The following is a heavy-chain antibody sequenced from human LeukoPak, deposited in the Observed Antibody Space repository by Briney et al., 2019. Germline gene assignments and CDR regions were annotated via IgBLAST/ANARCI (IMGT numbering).Heavy chain of an antibody. V-gene: IGHV1-2*02. CDR1: GYTFTGYY. D-gene: IGHD3-22*01. CDR2: INPNSGGT. CDR3: ARDRDDSSGYYRETLFDY. J-gene: IGHJ4*02. Sequence: ASVKVSCKASGYTFTGYYMHWVRQAPGQGLEWMGWINPNSGGTNYAQKFQGRVTMTRDTSISTAYMELSNLRSEDTAVYYCARDRDDSSGYYRETLFDYWGQGTLVTVSS.